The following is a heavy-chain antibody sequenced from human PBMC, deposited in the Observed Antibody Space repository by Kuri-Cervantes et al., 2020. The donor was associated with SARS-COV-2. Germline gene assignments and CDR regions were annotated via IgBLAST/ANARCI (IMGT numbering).Heavy chain of an antibody. CDR1: GGSISSYY. CDR2: IYYSGST. J-gene: IGHJ4*02. V-gene: IGHV4-59*12. Sequence: GSLRLSCTVSGGSISSYYWSWIRQPPGKGLEWIRYIYYSGSTNYNPSLKSRVTISVDTSKNQFSLKLSSVTAADTAVYYCARVRAKVGGNVDYWGQGTLVTVSS. D-gene: IGHD4-23*01. CDR3: ARVRAKVGGNVDY.